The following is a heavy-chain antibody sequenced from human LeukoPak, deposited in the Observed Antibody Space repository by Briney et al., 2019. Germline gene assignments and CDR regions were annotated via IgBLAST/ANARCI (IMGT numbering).Heavy chain of an antibody. CDR2: ISSSSSYI. Sequence: GGSLRLSCAASGFTFSSYSMNWVRQAPGKGLEWVSYISSSSSYIYYADSVKGRFTISRDNAKNSLYLQMNSLRAEDTAVYYCARDRLPNGGAYGFDYWGQGTLVTVSS. V-gene: IGHV3-21*05. D-gene: IGHD4-17*01. CDR3: ARDRLPNGGAYGFDY. J-gene: IGHJ4*02. CDR1: GFTFSSYS.